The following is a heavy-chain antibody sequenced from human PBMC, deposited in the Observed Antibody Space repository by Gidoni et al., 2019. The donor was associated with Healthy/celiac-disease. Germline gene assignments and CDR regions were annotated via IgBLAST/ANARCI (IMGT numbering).Heavy chain of an antibody. CDR2: LNHSGST. D-gene: IGHD4-4*01. CDR3: ARGRTTVDY. Sequence: QVQIQQWGAGLLKPAETLSLTCDVYGGSFSGYYWSWIRQPPGKGLEWIGELNHSGSTNYNPSLKSRVTISVDTSKNQFSLKLSSVTAADTAVYYCARGRTTVDYWGQGTLVTVSS. CDR1: GGSFSGYY. J-gene: IGHJ4*02. V-gene: IGHV4-34*01.